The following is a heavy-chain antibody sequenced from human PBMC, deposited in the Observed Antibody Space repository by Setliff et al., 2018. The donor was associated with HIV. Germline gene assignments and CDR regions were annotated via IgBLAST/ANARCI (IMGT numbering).Heavy chain of an antibody. CDR3: AADRDLWFGELVT. D-gene: IGHD3-10*01. V-gene: IGHV1-69*13. J-gene: IGHJ4*02. CDR1: GGGFSNHA. Sequence: SVKVSCKASGGGFSNHAITWVRQAPGQGLEWMGVIIPIFTTTDYAQKFRGRLTINADESTDTAYMELRSLRSADTAIYYCAADRDLWFGELVTWAQGTLVT. CDR2: IIPIFTTT.